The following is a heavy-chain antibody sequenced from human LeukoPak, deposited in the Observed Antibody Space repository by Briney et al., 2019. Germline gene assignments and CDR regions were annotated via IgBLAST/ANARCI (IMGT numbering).Heavy chain of an antibody. CDR3: AINTIFGVVIGDY. D-gene: IGHD3-3*01. V-gene: IGHV1-69*05. CDR1: GGTFSSYA. Sequence: SVKVSCKASGGTFSSYAISWVRQAPGQGLEWMGRIIPIFGTANYAQKFQGRVTITTDESTSTAYMELSSLRSEDTAVYYCAINTIFGVVIGDYWGQGTLVTVSS. CDR2: IIPIFGTA. J-gene: IGHJ4*02.